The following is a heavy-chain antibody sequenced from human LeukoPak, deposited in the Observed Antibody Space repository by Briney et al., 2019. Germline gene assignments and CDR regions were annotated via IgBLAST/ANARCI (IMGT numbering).Heavy chain of an antibody. V-gene: IGHV4-59*11. D-gene: IGHD2-2*01. Sequence: SETLSLTGTVSGGSISSHYWSWIRQPPGKGLEWIGYIYYSGSTNYNPSLKSRVTISVDTSKNQFSLKLSSVTAADTAVYYCARARIVVVPAAGGWFDPWGQGTLVTVSS. CDR3: ARARIVVVPAAGGWFDP. J-gene: IGHJ5*02. CDR2: IYYSGST. CDR1: GGSISSHY.